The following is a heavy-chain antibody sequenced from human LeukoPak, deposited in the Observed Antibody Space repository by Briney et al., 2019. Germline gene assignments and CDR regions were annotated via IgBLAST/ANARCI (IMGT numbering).Heavy chain of an antibody. V-gene: IGHV3-15*01. CDR2: IKKKTDGGTT. Sequence: PGGSLRLSCAVSGFTVSNAWMSWVRQAPGKGLEWIGRIKKKTDGGTTEYAAPVEGRFTISRDDSKNTLYLQMNSLKAEDTAVYYCARGSDTVVVPAAMIGYWGQGTLVTVSS. D-gene: IGHD2-2*01. CDR3: ARGSDTVVVPAAMIGY. CDR1: GFTVSNAW. J-gene: IGHJ4*02.